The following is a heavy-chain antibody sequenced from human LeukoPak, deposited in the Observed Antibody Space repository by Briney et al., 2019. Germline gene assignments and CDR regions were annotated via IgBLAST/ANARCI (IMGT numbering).Heavy chain of an antibody. CDR1: GFTVSTYN. Sequence: GGSLRLSCAASGFTVSTYNMNWIRQTPGKGLELVSSISGSTYRYYADSVKGRFTISRDNAQNSVLLQLNSLRADDTAVYYCARLVYDTYYYDSSGYYPWWGQGTLVTVSS. J-gene: IGHJ4*02. CDR2: ISGSTYR. V-gene: IGHV3-21*01. CDR3: ARLVYDTYYYDSSGYYPW. D-gene: IGHD3-22*01.